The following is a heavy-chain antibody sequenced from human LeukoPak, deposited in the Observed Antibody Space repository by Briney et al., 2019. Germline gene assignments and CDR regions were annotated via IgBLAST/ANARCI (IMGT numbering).Heavy chain of an antibody. V-gene: IGHV3-21*01. Sequence: GGSLRLSCAASGLTFSSYSMNWVRQAPGKGLEWVSSISSSSSYIYYADSVKGRFTISRDNAKNSLYLQMNSLRAEDTAVYYCARTSGYSSSWYLLDAFDIWGQGTMVTVSS. D-gene: IGHD6-13*01. CDR2: ISSSSSYI. J-gene: IGHJ3*02. CDR3: ARTSGYSSSWYLLDAFDI. CDR1: GLTFSSYS.